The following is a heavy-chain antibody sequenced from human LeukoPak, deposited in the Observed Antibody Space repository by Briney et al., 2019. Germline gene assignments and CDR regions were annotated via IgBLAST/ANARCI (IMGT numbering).Heavy chain of an antibody. D-gene: IGHD3-22*01. Sequence: SETLSLTCTVSGGSISSSGKYGAWIRQPPGKGLEYMGSMFYSGTTYYNPSLKSRVTISVDTSKNQFSLKLSSVTAADTAVYYCARHSSYYYDSSGYYDYWGQGTLVTVSS. CDR2: MFYSGTT. CDR1: GGSISSSGKY. CDR3: ARHSSYYYDSSGYYDY. V-gene: IGHV4-39*01. J-gene: IGHJ4*02.